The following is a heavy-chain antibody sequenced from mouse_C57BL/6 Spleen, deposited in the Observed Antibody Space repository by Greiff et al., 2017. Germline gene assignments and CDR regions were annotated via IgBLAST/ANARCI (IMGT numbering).Heavy chain of an antibody. V-gene: IGHV1-82*01. J-gene: IGHJ4*01. CDR3: AREGDYYGSRGCMDY. Sequence: QVQLKQSGPELVKPGASVKISCKASGYAFSSSWMNWVKQRPGKGLEWIGRIYPGDGDTNYKGKFKGKATMTADKSSSTAYMQLSSLTSEDSAVYFCAREGDYYGSRGCMDYWGQGTSVTVSS. D-gene: IGHD1-1*01. CDR2: IYPGDGDT. CDR1: GYAFSSSW.